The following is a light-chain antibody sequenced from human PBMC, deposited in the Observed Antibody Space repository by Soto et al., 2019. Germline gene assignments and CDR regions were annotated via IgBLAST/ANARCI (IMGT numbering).Light chain of an antibody. CDR2: TAS. V-gene: IGKV1-27*01. Sequence: IQMTQSPSSLSASVGDRVTITCRASRDITDYLAWYQQKTGQVPKLLIYTASTLQSGVPSRFTASGSGTDFTLPITGLQPEDFETYYCQNYNSDPWTFGQGTKVDIK. CDR1: RDITDY. J-gene: IGKJ1*01. CDR3: QNYNSDPWT.